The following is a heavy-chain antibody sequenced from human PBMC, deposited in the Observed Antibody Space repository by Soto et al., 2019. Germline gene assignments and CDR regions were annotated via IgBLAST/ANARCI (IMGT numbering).Heavy chain of an antibody. Sequence: QVQLVQSGAEVKKPGASVKVSYKASGYTFTSYAMHWVRQAPGQRLEWMGWINAGNGNTKYSQKFQGRVTITRDTSASTAYMELSSLRSEDTAVYYCARGSSGYHWGQGTLVTVSS. CDR2: INAGNGNT. D-gene: IGHD3-22*01. CDR1: GYTFTSYA. J-gene: IGHJ4*02. V-gene: IGHV1-3*01. CDR3: ARGSSGYH.